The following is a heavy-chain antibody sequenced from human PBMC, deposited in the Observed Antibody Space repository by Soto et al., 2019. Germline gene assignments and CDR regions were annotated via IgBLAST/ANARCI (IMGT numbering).Heavy chain of an antibody. Sequence: EVQLVESGGGLVQPGGSLRLSCAVSGFTFSNSWMNWFRQAPGKGLEWVATIKQDGSAKHYVDSVKGRFTISRDNAKNSRYRQMNSLRAEDTGVYYCARGGYGYWGQGTLVTVSS. CDR1: GFTFSNSW. CDR3: ARGGYGY. V-gene: IGHV3-7*04. J-gene: IGHJ4*02. D-gene: IGHD5-12*01. CDR2: IKQDGSAK.